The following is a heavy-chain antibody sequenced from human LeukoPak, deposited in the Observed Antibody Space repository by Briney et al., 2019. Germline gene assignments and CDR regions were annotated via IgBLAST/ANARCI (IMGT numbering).Heavy chain of an antibody. CDR1: GFTFSSYA. CDR3: AKVGVVVVPAAPTGFDY. J-gene: IGHJ4*02. V-gene: IGHV3-23*01. D-gene: IGHD2-2*01. CDR2: ISGSGGST. Sequence: PGGSLRLSCAASGFTFSSYAMSWLRRAPGKGLEWVSAISGSGGSTYYADSVKGRFTISRDNSKNTLYLQMNSLRAEDTAVYYCAKVGVVVVPAAPTGFDYWGQGTLVTVSS.